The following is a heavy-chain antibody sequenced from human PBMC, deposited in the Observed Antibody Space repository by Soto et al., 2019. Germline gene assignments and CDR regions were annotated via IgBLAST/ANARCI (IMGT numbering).Heavy chain of an antibody. CDR1: GGTFSSYA. D-gene: IGHD6-13*01. Sequence: SVKVSCKASGGTFSSYAISWVRQAPGQGLEWMGGIIPIFGTANYAQKFQGRVTITADKSTSTAYMELSSLRSEDAAVYYCARGGGSSGWFDPWGQGTLVTVSS. J-gene: IGHJ5*02. CDR3: ARGGGSSGWFDP. V-gene: IGHV1-69*06. CDR2: IIPIFGTA.